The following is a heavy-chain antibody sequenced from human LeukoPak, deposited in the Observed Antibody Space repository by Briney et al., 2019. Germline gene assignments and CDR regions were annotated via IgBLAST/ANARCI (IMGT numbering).Heavy chain of an antibody. J-gene: IGHJ3*02. CDR1: GYSFTSYW. CDR3: ASSRGVWYDSSGYLDAFDI. D-gene: IGHD3-22*01. Sequence: GASLQISCKGSGYSFTSYWIGWVRQMPGKGLEWMGIIYPGDSDTRYSPSFQGQVTISADKSISTAYLQWSSLKASDTAMYYCASSRGVWYDSSGYLDAFDIWGQGTMVTGSS. V-gene: IGHV5-51*01. CDR2: IYPGDSDT.